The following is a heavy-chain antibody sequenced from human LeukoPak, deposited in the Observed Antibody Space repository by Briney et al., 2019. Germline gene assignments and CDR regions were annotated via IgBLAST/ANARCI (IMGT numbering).Heavy chain of an antibody. V-gene: IGHV4-34*01. CDR3: ASSSIAVAACFDY. CDR1: GGSISSYY. CDR2: INHSGST. J-gene: IGHJ4*02. D-gene: IGHD6-19*01. Sequence: PSETLSLTCTVSGGSISSYYWSWIRQPPGKGLEWIGEINHSGSTNYNPSFKSRVTISVDTSKNQFSLKLSSVTAADTAVYYCASSSIAVAACFDYWGQGTLVTVSS.